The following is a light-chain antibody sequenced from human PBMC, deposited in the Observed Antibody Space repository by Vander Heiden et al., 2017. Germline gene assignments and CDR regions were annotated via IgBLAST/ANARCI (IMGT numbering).Light chain of an antibody. CDR2: AAS. V-gene: IGKV1-39*01. CDR1: QSISSY. Sequence: DIQMTQSPSSLSASVGDRVTLTCRASQSISSYLNWYQQKPGKAPKLLIYAASSLERGVPLRFSGSGSGTDFTLTISRLQPEDFATYYCQKSYRTPPTFGQGTKLEIK. J-gene: IGKJ2*01. CDR3: QKSYRTPPT.